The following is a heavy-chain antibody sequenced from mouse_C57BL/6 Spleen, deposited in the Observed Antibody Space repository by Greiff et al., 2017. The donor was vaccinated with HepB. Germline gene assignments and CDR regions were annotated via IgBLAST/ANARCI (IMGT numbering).Heavy chain of an antibody. CDR2: INYDGSST. J-gene: IGHJ4*01. V-gene: IGHV5-16*01. CDR3: ARDSGGYYYAMDY. CDR1: GFTFSDYY. Sequence: EVQLQESEGGLVQPGSSMKLSCTASGFTFSDYYMAWVRQVPEKGLEWVANINYDGSSTYYLDSLKSRFIISRDNAKNILYLQMSSLKSEDTATYYCARDSGGYYYAMDYWGQGTSVTVSS.